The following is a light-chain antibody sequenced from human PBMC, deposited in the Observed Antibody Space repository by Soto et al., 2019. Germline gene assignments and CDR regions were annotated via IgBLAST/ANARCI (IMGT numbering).Light chain of an antibody. Sequence: QSALTQPPSASGSPGQSVTISCTGTSSDVGGYSYVSWYQQHPGKAPKLMIYEVSKRPSGVPDRFSGSKSGNTASLTVSGLQAEDEADYYCSSYSGTNYHYVFGTGTQLTVL. V-gene: IGLV2-8*01. CDR1: SSDVGGYSY. CDR3: SSYSGTNYHYV. CDR2: EVS. J-gene: IGLJ1*01.